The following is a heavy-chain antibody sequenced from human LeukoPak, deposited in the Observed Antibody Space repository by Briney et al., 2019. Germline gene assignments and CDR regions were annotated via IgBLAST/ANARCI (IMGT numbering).Heavy chain of an antibody. CDR2: INPNTAGT. CDR3: ATSAGDYRAGHYYYMGV. CDR1: GYTFTGYY. J-gene: IGHJ6*03. V-gene: IGHV1-2*02. Sequence: ASVKVSCKASGYTFTGYYFHWVRQAPGQGLEWMGWINPNTAGTNYAQKFLGGVTLTWDTSISTAYMELSRLTSDDTAVYYCATSAGDYRAGHYYYMGVWGKGTSVTVSS. D-gene: IGHD4-11*01.